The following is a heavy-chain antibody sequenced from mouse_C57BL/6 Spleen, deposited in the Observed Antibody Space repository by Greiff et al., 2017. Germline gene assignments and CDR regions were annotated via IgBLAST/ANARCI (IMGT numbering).Heavy chain of an antibody. V-gene: IGHV1-82*01. CDR2: IYPGDGDT. Sequence: QVQLQQSGPELVKPGASVKISCKASGYAFSSSWMNWVKQRPGKGLEWIGRIYPGDGDTNYNGKFKGKATLTADKSSSTAYMQLSSLTSEDSAVYFCARRHYGNSYYFDYWGQGTTLTVSS. D-gene: IGHD1-1*01. J-gene: IGHJ2*01. CDR3: ARRHYGNSYYFDY. CDR1: GYAFSSSW.